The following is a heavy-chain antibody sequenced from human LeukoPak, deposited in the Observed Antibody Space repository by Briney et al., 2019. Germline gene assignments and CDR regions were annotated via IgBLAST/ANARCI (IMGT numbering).Heavy chain of an antibody. CDR3: ARGPPGKENAFDI. CDR1: GGSISSYY. J-gene: IGHJ3*02. Sequence: LPETLSLTCTVSGGSISSYYWSWLRQPPGKGVEWIGYIYYSGSTNYNPSLKSRVTISVDTSKNQFSLNLSSVTAADTAVYYCARGPPGKENAFDIWGQGTMVTVSS. D-gene: IGHD2-2*01. V-gene: IGHV4-59*01. CDR2: IYYSGST.